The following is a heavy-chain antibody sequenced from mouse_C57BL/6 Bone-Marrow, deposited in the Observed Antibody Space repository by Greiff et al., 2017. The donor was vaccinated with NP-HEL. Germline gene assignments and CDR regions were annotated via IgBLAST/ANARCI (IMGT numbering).Heavy chain of an antibody. CDR2: IDPENGDT. Sequence: EVQLQESGAELVRPGASVKLSCTASGFTIKDDYMHWVKQRPEQGLEWIGWIDPENGDTEYASKFQGKATITADTSSNTAYLQLSSLTSEDTAVYYCTTEVGDYWGQGTTLTVSS. J-gene: IGHJ2*01. D-gene: IGHD1-1*02. CDR3: TTEVGDY. CDR1: GFTIKDDY. V-gene: IGHV14-4*01.